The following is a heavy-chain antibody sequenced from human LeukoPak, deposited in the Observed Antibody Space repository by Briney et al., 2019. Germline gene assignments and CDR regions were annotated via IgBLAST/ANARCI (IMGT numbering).Heavy chain of an antibody. CDR1: GYTFSNFG. CDR3: ARDPLRSSWSTYNNAMDV. V-gene: IGHV1-18*01. CDR2: ISAYNGNT. D-gene: IGHD6-13*01. J-gene: IGHJ6*02. Sequence: ASVKVSCKASGYTFSNFGISWVRQAPGQGLEWMGWISAYNGNTEFAQKVQGRVTMTTDASTSTAYMELVSLTSDDTAVYYCARDPLRSSWSTYNNAMDVWGQGTSVTVS.